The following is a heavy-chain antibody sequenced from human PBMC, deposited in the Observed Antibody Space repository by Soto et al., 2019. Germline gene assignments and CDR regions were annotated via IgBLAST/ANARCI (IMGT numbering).Heavy chain of an antibody. D-gene: IGHD4-17*01. Sequence: PSETLSLTCAVSGGSISSGGYSWSWIRQPPGKGLEWIGYIYHSGTTYYNPSLKSRVTISVNRSKNQFSLKLSSVTTADTAVYYCARAHNGDYGYGLDVWGDGTTVTVSS. CDR1: GGSISSGGYS. V-gene: IGHV4-30-2*01. CDR3: ARAHNGDYGYGLDV. CDR2: IYHSGTT. J-gene: IGHJ6*01.